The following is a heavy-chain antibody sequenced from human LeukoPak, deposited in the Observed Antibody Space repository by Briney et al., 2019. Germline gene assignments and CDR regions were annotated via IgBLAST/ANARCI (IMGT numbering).Heavy chain of an antibody. CDR3: ARGIVVVGTWGFDY. V-gene: IGHV4-59*08. D-gene: IGHD2-15*01. J-gene: IGHJ4*02. Sequence: SSETLSLTCTVSGGSISSYYCNWIRQPPGKGLEWIGYIYYSGSTNYSPSLKSRVTISVDTSKNQFSLKLSSVTAADTAVYYCARGIVVVGTWGFDYWGQGTLVTVSS. CDR1: GGSISSYY. CDR2: IYYSGST.